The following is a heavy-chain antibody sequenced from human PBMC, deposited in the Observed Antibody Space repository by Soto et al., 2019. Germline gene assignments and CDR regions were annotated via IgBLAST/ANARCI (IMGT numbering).Heavy chain of an antibody. D-gene: IGHD5-12*01. CDR2: IIPIFGTP. V-gene: IGHV1-69*13. CDR1: GVTYSRQD. Sequence: GASVKVSCKASGVTYSRQDMRWVRQAPGQGREWMGGIIPIFGTPQYAEKFQDKGTITADESTSTAYMELSSLTSEDTAVYYCATNEGRDGYSFDYWGQGTLVTVSS. CDR3: ATNEGRDGYSFDY. J-gene: IGHJ4*02.